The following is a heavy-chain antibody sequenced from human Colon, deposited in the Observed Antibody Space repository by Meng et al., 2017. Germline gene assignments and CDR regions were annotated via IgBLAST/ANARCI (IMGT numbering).Heavy chain of an antibody. CDR3: ARGFDYSGEYFHH. J-gene: IGHJ1*01. V-gene: IGHV4-39*01. D-gene: IGHD3-16*01. CDR1: GGSISTSGYY. CDR2: IGHSGFT. Sequence: QPQLQESGPGLVKPSEALSLTCSVSGGSISTSGYYWGWIRQPPGKGLEWIGSIGHSGFTYYTPSLKSRVTVSIDTSKSQFSLKLTSVTAADTAVYYCARGFDYSGEYFHHWGRGTLVTVSS.